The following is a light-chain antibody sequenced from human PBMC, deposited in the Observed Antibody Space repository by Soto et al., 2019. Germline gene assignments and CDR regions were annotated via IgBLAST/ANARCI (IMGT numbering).Light chain of an antibody. J-gene: IGKJ2*03. Sequence: VVLTQSPGTLSLSPGDRVTLSCRASHSISSAYIAWYQKKPGQTPSLLIYGASSRASGVPDRFGGSGSGTEFTLTISRLEPEDFAVYYCQQYGSSSVYCFGQGTKLEIK. CDR3: QQYGSSSVYC. CDR1: HSISSAY. CDR2: GAS. V-gene: IGKV3-20*01.